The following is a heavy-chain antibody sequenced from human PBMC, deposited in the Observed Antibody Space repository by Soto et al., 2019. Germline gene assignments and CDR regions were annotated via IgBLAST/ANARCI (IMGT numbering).Heavy chain of an antibody. CDR2: IYSGGST. Sequence: GGSLRLSCAASGFTVSSDYMSWVRQAPGKGLEWVSVIYSGGSTHYADSVKGRFTISRDNSKNTLYLQMNSLRAEDTAVYYCARDQGIGFGELSSNWFDPWGQGTLVTVSS. V-gene: IGHV3-53*01. CDR1: GFTVSSDY. J-gene: IGHJ5*02. D-gene: IGHD3-10*01. CDR3: ARDQGIGFGELSSNWFDP.